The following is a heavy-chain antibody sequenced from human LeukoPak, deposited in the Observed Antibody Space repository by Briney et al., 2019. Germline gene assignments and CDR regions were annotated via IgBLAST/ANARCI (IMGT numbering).Heavy chain of an antibody. CDR2: ISSSSSTI. CDR1: GFTFSSYS. D-gene: IGHD2-2*01. V-gene: IGHV3-48*04. Sequence: PGGSLRLSCAASGFTFSSYSMNWVRQAPGKGLEWVSYISSSSSTIYYADSVKGRFTISRDNAENSLYLQMNSLRVEDTAVYYCARAPTVLVGYCSSSSCQADYWGQETLVTVSS. J-gene: IGHJ4*02. CDR3: ARAPTVLVGYCSSSSCQADY.